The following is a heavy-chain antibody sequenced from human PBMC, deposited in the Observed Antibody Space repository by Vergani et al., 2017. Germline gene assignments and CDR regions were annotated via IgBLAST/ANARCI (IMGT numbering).Heavy chain of an antibody. D-gene: IGHD5-24*01. CDR1: GFTVSSNY. V-gene: IGHV3-21*01. CDR3: ARDHVEMATIVD. CDR2: ISSSSSYI. Sequence: EVQLVESGGGLVQPGGSLRLSCAASGFTVSSNYMSWVRQAPGKGLEWVSSISSSSSYIYYADSVKGRFTISRDNAKNSLYLQMNSLRAEDTAVYYCARDHVEMATIVDWGQGTLVTVSS. J-gene: IGHJ4*02.